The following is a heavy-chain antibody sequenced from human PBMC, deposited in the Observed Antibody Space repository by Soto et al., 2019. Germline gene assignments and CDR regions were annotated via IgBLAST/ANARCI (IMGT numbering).Heavy chain of an antibody. CDR1: GYTFSNYG. Sequence: QVQLVQSGAEVKKPGASVTVSCKTSGYTFSNYGINWVRQAPGQGLEWMGWISGYNGNTNYAQTDQGRVTKTTDTSTGTVYMELRSLKSDDTAIYYCSRFIMVGGWFDPNYYHGMDVWGQGTTVTVSS. J-gene: IGHJ6*02. CDR3: SRFIMVGGWFDPNYYHGMDV. D-gene: IGHD6-19*01. V-gene: IGHV1-18*01. CDR2: ISGYNGNT.